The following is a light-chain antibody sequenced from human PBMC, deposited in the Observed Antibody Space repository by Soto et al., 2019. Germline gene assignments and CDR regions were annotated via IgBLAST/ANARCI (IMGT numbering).Light chain of an antibody. J-gene: IGKJ1*01. CDR2: GAS. CDR3: QQYGSSPRT. Sequence: EIVLTQSPGTLSLSPGERATLSCGASQSVSSNFLAWYQHKPGQAPRLLIYGASNRATDIPGRFSGSGSGTDFTLTISRLEPEDCAVYYCQQYGSSPRTFGQGTKVEIK. CDR1: QSVSSNF. V-gene: IGKV3-20*01.